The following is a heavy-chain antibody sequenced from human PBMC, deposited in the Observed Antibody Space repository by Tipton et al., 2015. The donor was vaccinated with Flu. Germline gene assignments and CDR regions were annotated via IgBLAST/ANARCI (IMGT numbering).Heavy chain of an antibody. Sequence: SLRLSCAASGFTFSSYAMNWVRQAPGKGLGWVSAISGSGGSPYYADSVKGRFTISRDNSKNTLYLQMNSLRAEDTAVYYCAKGGIVGATNSPFDIWGQGTVVTVSS. D-gene: IGHD1-26*01. CDR3: AKGGIVGATNSPFDI. CDR1: GFTFSSYA. CDR2: ISGSGGSP. V-gene: IGHV3-23*01. J-gene: IGHJ3*02.